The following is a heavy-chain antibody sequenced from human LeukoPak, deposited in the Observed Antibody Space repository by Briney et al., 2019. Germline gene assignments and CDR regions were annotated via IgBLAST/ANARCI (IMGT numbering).Heavy chain of an antibody. V-gene: IGHV3-30-3*01. CDR3: ARVRRDFWSGYYSYYYGMDV. D-gene: IGHD3-3*01. J-gene: IGHJ6*02. CDR2: YXXINK. Sequence: YXXINKYYADSVKGRFTISRDNSKNTLYLQMNSLRAEDTAVYYCARVRRDFWSGYYSYYYGMDVWGQGTTVTVSS.